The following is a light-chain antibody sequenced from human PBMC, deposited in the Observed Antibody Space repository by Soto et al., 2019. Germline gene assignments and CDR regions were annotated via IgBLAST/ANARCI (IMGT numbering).Light chain of an antibody. V-gene: IGKV1-9*01. J-gene: IGKJ1*01. CDR1: QGISSY. CDR2: AAS. Sequence: DIQLTQSPSFLSASVGDRVTITCRASQGISSYLAWYQQKPGKAPKLLIYAASTLQSGVPSRFSGSGSGTEFTPTISSLQPEDFATYSCQQLNSYPRTFGLGTKVEIK. CDR3: QQLNSYPRT.